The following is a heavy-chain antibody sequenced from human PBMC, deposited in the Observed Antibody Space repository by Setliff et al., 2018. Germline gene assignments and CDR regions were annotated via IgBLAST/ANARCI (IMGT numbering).Heavy chain of an antibody. V-gene: IGHV1-3*01. Sequence: ASVKVSCKASGYTFSNYDLHWVRQAPGQSLEWMGWINGGNGNTKYSPKFQDRVIITKDTSTSTAYMELSSLRSEDTAVYYCAREVDSSGWYGIDPWGQGTLVTVSS. CDR2: INGGNGNT. CDR3: AREVDSSGWYGIDP. D-gene: IGHD6-19*01. J-gene: IGHJ5*02. CDR1: GYTFSNYD.